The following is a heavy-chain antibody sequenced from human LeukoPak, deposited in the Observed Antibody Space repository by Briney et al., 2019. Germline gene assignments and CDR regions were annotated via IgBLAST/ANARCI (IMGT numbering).Heavy chain of an antibody. Sequence: TSETLSLTCAVYGGSFSGYYWSWIRQPPGKGLEWIGEINHSGSTNYNPSLKSRVTISVDTSKNQFSLKLSSVTAADTAVYYCARYGSGEDDSSGYYLSQFDYSGQGTLVTVSS. V-gene: IGHV4-34*01. D-gene: IGHD3-22*01. J-gene: IGHJ4*02. CDR1: GGSFSGYY. CDR2: INHSGST. CDR3: ARYGSGEDDSSGYYLSQFDY.